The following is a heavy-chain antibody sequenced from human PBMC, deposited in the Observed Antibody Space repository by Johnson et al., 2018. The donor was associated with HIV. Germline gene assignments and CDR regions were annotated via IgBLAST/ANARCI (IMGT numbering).Heavy chain of an antibody. CDR3: ARGGYYDILTGYYALAAFDI. D-gene: IGHD3-9*01. CDR2: TRNKANRYTT. V-gene: IGHV3-72*01. CDR1: GFTFSDHY. J-gene: IGHJ3*02. Sequence: EVQLVESGGGLVQPGGSLRLSCAASGFTFSDHYMDWVRQAPGKGLEWVGRTRNKANRYTTEYAASVKGRFTISRDDSKNSLYLQMNSLKTEDTAVYYCARGGYYDILTGYYALAAFDIWGQGTMVTVSS.